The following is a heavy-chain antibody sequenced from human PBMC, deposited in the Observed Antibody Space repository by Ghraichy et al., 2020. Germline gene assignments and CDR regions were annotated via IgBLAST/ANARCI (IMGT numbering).Heavy chain of an antibody. CDR1: GGSVSSGSYY. J-gene: IGHJ6*02. V-gene: IGHV4-61*01. D-gene: IGHD2-2*01. CDR2: IYYSGST. Sequence: GSLRLSCTVSGGSVSSGSYYWSWIRQPPGKGLEWIGYIYYSGSTNYNPSLKSRVTISVDTSKNQFSLKLSSVTAADTAVYYCARGPKEYQLLYYYYYGMDVWGQGTTVTVSS. CDR3: ARGPKEYQLLYYYYYGMDV.